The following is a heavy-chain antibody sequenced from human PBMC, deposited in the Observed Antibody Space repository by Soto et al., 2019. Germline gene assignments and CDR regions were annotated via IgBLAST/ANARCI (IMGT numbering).Heavy chain of an antibody. Sequence: XSVKVSCEASVYTFICYYINWVRQAPGQGLEWMGWINPNSGATNYAQKFQGRVTMTRDTSITTAYMELSRLRSDDTAVYYCARDVVSTIGDFDSWGQGTPVTVSS. J-gene: IGHJ4*02. CDR1: VYTFICYY. CDR3: ARDVVSTIGDFDS. D-gene: IGHD5-12*01. CDR2: INPNSGAT. V-gene: IGHV1-2*02.